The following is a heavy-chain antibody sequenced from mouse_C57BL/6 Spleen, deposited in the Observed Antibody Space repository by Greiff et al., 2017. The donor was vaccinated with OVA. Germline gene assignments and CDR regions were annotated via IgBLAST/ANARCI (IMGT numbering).Heavy chain of an antibody. CDR1: GFTFSSYG. D-gene: IGHD1-1*01. Sequence: EVQLVESGGDLVKPGGSLKLSCAASGFTFSSYGMSWVRQTPDKRLEWVATISSGGSYTYYPDSVKGRFTISRDNAKNPLYLQMSSLKSEDTAMYYCARQGLLRFFDYWGQGTTLTVAS. J-gene: IGHJ2*01. V-gene: IGHV5-6*01. CDR3: ARQGLLRFFDY. CDR2: ISSGGSYT.